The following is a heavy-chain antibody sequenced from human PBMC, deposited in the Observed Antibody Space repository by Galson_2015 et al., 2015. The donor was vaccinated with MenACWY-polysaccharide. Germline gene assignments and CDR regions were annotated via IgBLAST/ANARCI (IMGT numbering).Heavy chain of an antibody. D-gene: IGHD6-13*01. Sequence: LRLSCAASGFTFSSSVMSWVRQAPGKGLEWVAVIVGSGANTYYTDSVKGRFIISRDNSKNTAYLQMNSLRAEDTALYYCAKDTLHAAGTANDWGQGTLVTVSS. V-gene: IGHV3-23*01. CDR3: AKDTLHAAGTAND. CDR1: GFTFSSSV. J-gene: IGHJ4*02. CDR2: IVGSGANT.